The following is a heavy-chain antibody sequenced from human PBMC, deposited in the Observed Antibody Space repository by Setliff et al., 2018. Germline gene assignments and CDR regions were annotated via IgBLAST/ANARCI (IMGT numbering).Heavy chain of an antibody. D-gene: IGHD3-3*01. Sequence: ASVKVSCKASGYTLSNYYMHWVRQAPGQGLEWMGIINPSGGLTRYAQKFQGRVTMTRDTSTGTVYMEVSSPRSEDTAVYFCARDRFYNSWSGTSITAPHDAFDIWGQGTMVTVSS. CDR3: ARDRFYNSWSGTSITAPHDAFDI. J-gene: IGHJ3*02. CDR2: INPSGGLT. CDR1: GYTLSNYY. V-gene: IGHV1-46*03.